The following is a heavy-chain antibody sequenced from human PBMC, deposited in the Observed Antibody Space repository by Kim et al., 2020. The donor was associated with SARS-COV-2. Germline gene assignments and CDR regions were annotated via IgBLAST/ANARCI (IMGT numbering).Heavy chain of an antibody. CDR2: INTNTGNP. CDR1: GYTFTSYA. Sequence: ASVKVSCKASGYTFTSYAMNWVRQAPGQGLEWMGWINTNTGNPTYAQGFTGRFVFSLDTSVSTAYLQISSLKAEDTAVYYCARGPPGTTKGRFDPWGQGTLVTVSS. D-gene: IGHD1-1*01. CDR3: ARGPPGTTKGRFDP. V-gene: IGHV7-4-1*02. J-gene: IGHJ5*02.